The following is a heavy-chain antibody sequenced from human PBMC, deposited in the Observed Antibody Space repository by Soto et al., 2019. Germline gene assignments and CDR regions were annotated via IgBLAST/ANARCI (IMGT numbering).Heavy chain of an antibody. J-gene: IGHJ4*02. Sequence: SVKVSCKASGGTFSSYAISWVRQAPRQGLEWMGGIIPIFGTANYAQKFQGRVTITADKSTSTAYMELSSLRSEDTAVYYCAVPTGSGYYFDYWGQGTLVTVSS. CDR2: IIPIFGTA. CDR1: GGTFSSYA. D-gene: IGHD3-22*01. CDR3: AVPTGSGYYFDY. V-gene: IGHV1-69*06.